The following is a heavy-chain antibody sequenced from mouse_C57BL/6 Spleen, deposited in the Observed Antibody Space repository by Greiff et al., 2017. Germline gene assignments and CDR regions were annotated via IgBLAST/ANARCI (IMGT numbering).Heavy chain of an antibody. Sequence: LVEPGASVKISCKASGYSFTDYNMNWVKQSNGKSLEWIGVINPNYGTTSYNQKFKGKATLTVDQSSSTAYMQLNSLTSEDSAVYYCARWGSGYDGAWFAYWGQGTLVTVSA. D-gene: IGHD3-2*02. V-gene: IGHV1-39*01. J-gene: IGHJ3*01. CDR1: GYSFTDYN. CDR2: INPNYGTT. CDR3: ARWGSGYDGAWFAY.